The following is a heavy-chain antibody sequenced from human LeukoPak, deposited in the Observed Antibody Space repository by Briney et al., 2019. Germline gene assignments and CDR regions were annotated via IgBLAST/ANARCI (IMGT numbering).Heavy chain of an antibody. J-gene: IGHJ4*02. Sequence: GGSLRLSCAASGFTFSSYSMNWVRQAPGKGLEWVSSISSSSGYIYYADSVKGRFTISRDNAKNSLYLQMNSLRAEDTAVYYCARKVSSSWYYFDYWGQGTLVTVSS. D-gene: IGHD6-13*01. CDR2: ISSSSGYI. CDR1: GFTFSSYS. V-gene: IGHV3-21*01. CDR3: ARKVSSSWYYFDY.